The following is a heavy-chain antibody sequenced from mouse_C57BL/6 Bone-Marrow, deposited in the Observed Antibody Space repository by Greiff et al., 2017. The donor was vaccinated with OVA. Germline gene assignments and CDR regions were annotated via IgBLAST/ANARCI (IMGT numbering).Heavy chain of an antibody. D-gene: IGHD1-1*01. CDR2: IHPNSGST. CDR1: GYTFTSYW. J-gene: IGHJ2*01. CDR3: AREEVYYYGSSYGFDY. V-gene: IGHV1-64*01. Sequence: QVQLQQPGAELVKPGASVKLSCKASGYTFTSYWIHWVKQRPGQGLEWIGMIHPNSGSTNYNEKFKSKATLTVDKSSSTAYMQLSSLTSEDSAVYYCAREEVYYYGSSYGFDYWGQGTTLTVSS.